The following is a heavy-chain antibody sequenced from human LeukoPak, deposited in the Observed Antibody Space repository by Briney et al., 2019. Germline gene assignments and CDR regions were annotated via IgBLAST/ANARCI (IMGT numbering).Heavy chain of an antibody. CDR1: GFTFISYS. CDR2: ITSSSSYI. CDR3: ARDGDYGGNPDY. J-gene: IGHJ4*02. D-gene: IGHD4-23*01. V-gene: IGHV3-21*01. Sequence: GGSLRLSCAASGFTFISYSINWVRQAPGKGLEWVSSITSSSSYIYYADSVKGRFTISRDNAKNSLYLQMNSLRAEDTAVYYCARDGDYGGNPDYWGQGTLVTVSS.